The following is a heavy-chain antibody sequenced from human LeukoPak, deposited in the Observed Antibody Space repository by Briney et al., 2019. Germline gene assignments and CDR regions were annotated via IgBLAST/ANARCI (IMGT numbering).Heavy chain of an antibody. D-gene: IGHD6-13*01. CDR1: GFTFSSYW. J-gene: IGHJ6*02. Sequence: GGSLRLSCAASGFTFSSYWMHWVRQAPGKGLVWVSRINSDGSSTSYADSVKGRFTISRDNAKNTLYLQMNSLRAEDTAVYYCARDSSSWYFHYYYYGMDVWAKGPRSPSP. CDR2: INSDGSST. CDR3: ARDSSSWYFHYYYYGMDV. V-gene: IGHV3-74*01.